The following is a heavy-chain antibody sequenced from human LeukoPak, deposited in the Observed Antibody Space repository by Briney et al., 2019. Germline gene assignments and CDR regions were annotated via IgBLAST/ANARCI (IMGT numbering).Heavy chain of an antibody. J-gene: IGHJ4*02. D-gene: IGHD5-24*01. CDR1: GYSISSGYY. CDR2: IYHSGST. Sequence: SETLSLTCTVSGYSISSGYYWGWIRQPPGKGLEWIGSIYHSGSTYYNPSLKSRVTISVDTSKNQFSLKLSSVTAADTAVYYCARDVNGDGYNYYDYWGQGTLVTVSS. CDR3: ARDVNGDGYNYYDY. V-gene: IGHV4-38-2*02.